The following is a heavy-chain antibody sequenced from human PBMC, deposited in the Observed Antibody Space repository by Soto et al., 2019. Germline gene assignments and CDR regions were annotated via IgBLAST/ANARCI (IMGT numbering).Heavy chain of an antibody. Sequence: SLTCTVSGGSISSGDYYWSWIRQPPGKGLEWIGYIYYSGSTYYNPSLKSRVTISVDTSKNQFSLKLSSVTAADTAVYYCARDRNYYGSGSRTFDYWGQGTLVTVSS. V-gene: IGHV4-30-4*01. J-gene: IGHJ4*02. D-gene: IGHD3-10*01. CDR2: IYYSGST. CDR1: GGSISSGDYY. CDR3: ARDRNYYGSGSRTFDY.